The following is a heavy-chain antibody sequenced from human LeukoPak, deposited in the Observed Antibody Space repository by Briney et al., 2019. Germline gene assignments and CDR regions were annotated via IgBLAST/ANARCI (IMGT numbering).Heavy chain of an antibody. D-gene: IGHD6-25*01. Sequence: GGSLRLSCAASGFTFSSYAMSWVRQAPGKGLEWVSGISGIGGSTYYADSVKGRFTISRDNSKNTLYLQMNSLRAEDTAVYYCAKDQRGPLFDYWGQGTLVTVSS. CDR1: GFTFSSYA. J-gene: IGHJ4*02. V-gene: IGHV3-23*01. CDR2: ISGIGGST. CDR3: AKDQRGPLFDY.